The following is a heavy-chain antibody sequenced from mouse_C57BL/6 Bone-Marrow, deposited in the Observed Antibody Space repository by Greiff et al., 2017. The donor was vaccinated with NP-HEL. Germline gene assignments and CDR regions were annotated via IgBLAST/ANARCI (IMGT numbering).Heavy chain of an antibody. J-gene: IGHJ2*01. Sequence: VQLQQSGAELVRPGASVKLSCTASGFNIKDDYMHWVKQRPEQGLEWIGWIDPENGDTEYASKFQGQATITAYTSSNTAYLQLSSLTSEDTAVYYCTPAQAPFDYWGQGTTLTVSS. CDR1: GFNIKDDY. CDR3: TPAQAPFDY. V-gene: IGHV14-4*01. D-gene: IGHD3-2*02. CDR2: IDPENGDT.